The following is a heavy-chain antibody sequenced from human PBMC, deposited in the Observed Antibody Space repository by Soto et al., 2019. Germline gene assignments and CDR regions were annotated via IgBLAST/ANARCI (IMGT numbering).Heavy chain of an antibody. D-gene: IGHD1-1*01. CDR3: ARGRATTLDF. J-gene: IGHJ4*02. CDR2: ISPDDSRT. V-gene: IGHV3-74*01. CDR1: GFALNNYW. Sequence: LRLSCAASGFALNNYWMLWVRQGPGKGLVWVSRISPDDSRTADADSVQGRFTISRDNAKNTLYLQMNSLTAEDTAVYYCARGRATTLDFWGQGTLVTVSS.